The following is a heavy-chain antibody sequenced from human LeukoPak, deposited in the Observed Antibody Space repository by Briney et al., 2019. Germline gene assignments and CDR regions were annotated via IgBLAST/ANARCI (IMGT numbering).Heavy chain of an antibody. CDR3: ARLTGYMIEDSFDY. Sequence: PSETPSLTCTVSGGSISSSSYYWGWIRQPPGKGLEWIGSIYYSGSTYYNPSLKSRVTISVDTSKNQFSLKLRSVTAADTAVYYCARLTGYMIEDSFDYWGQGTLVTVSS. CDR2: IYYSGST. D-gene: IGHD3-22*01. CDR1: GGSISSSSYY. J-gene: IGHJ4*02. V-gene: IGHV4-39*07.